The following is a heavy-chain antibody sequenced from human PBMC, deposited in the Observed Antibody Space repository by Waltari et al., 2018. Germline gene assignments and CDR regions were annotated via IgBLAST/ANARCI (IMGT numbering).Heavy chain of an antibody. V-gene: IGHV4-34*01. Sequence: QVQLQQWGAGLLKPSETLSLTCAVYGGSFSGYYWSWIRQPPGTGLEWIGDSNHRGGTNHNSDLRSRGTIAVDTSKNQFSLKLSSATAADTAVYYCARGRLGAPLKGNRKNYYYYGMDVWGQGTTVTVSS. D-gene: IGHD3-16*01. CDR1: GGSFSGYY. J-gene: IGHJ6*02. CDR3: ARGRLGAPLKGNRKNYYYYGMDV. CDR2: SNHRGGT.